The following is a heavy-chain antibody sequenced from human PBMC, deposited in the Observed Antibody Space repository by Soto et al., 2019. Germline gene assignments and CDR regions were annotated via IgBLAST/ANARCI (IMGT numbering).Heavy chain of an antibody. Sequence: QVQLQQWGAGLLKPSETLSLTCAVYGGSFSGYYWSWIRQPPGKGLEWIGEINHSGSTNYNPSLKRRVTISVDTSKNQFALKLSSVTAADTAVYYCARGYSYGPASDYWGQGTLVTVSS. V-gene: IGHV4-34*01. J-gene: IGHJ4*02. CDR2: INHSGST. CDR1: GGSFSGYY. CDR3: ARGYSYGPASDY. D-gene: IGHD5-18*01.